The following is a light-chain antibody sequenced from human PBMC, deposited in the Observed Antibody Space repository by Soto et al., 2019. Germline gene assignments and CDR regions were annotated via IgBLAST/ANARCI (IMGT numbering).Light chain of an antibody. Sequence: EIVMTQSPATLSVSPGERTTLSCRASQSVSDNLAWYQQKPGQAPRLLIYGASTRATGIPARFSGSGSGTEFTLTISSLQSEDFAVYYCQQYNNWPPWTFGQGTKVEIK. V-gene: IGKV3-15*01. CDR2: GAS. CDR1: QSVSDN. J-gene: IGKJ1*01. CDR3: QQYNNWPPWT.